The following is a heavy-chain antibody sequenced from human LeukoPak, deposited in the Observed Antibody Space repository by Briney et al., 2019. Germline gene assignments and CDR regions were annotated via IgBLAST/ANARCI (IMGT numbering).Heavy chain of an antibody. J-gene: IGHJ5*02. CDR2: INHSGST. D-gene: IGHD6-19*01. CDR1: GGSISSSNFY. CDR3: ARYYLQWLARSTNWFDP. Sequence: ETLSLTCTVSGGSISSSNFYWGWIRQPPGKGLEWIGEINHSGSTNYNPSLKSRVTISVDTSKNQFSLKLSSVTATDTAVYYCARYYLQWLARSTNWFDPWGQGTLVTVSS. V-gene: IGHV4-39*07.